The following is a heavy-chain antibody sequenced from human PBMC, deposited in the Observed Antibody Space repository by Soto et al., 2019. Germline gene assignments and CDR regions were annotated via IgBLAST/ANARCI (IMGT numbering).Heavy chain of an antibody. Sequence: GGSLRLSCAASGFTFSSYAMHWVRQAPGKGLEWVAVISYDGSNKYYADSVKGRFTISRDNSKNTLYLQMNSLRAEDTAVYYCARDFRRSTSPLDYWGQGTLVTVSS. J-gene: IGHJ4*02. D-gene: IGHD2-2*01. V-gene: IGHV3-30-3*01. CDR3: ARDFRRSTSPLDY. CDR1: GFTFSSYA. CDR2: ISYDGSNK.